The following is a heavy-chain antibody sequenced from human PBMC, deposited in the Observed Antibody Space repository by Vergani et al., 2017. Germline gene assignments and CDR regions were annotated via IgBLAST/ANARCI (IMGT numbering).Heavy chain of an antibody. CDR1: GFTYSSYA. J-gene: IGHJ4*02. CDR3: AKGGISSSWYSLDY. CDR2: ISGSGGST. Sequence: EVQLLESGGGLVQPGGSLRLSCAASGFTYSSYAMSWVRQAPGKGLEWVSAISGSGGSTYYADSVKGRFTISRDNSKNTLYLQMNSLRAEDTAVYYCAKGGISSSWYSLDYWGQGTLVTVSS. D-gene: IGHD6-13*01. V-gene: IGHV3-23*01.